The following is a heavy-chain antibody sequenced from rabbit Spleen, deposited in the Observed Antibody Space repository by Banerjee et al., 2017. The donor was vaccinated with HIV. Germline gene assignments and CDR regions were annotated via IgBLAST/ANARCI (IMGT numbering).Heavy chain of an antibody. J-gene: IGHJ4*01. V-gene: IGHV1S45*01. D-gene: IGHD1-1*01. CDR3: ARDLVTVIGWNFSL. Sequence: QEQLEESGGDLVKPGASLTLTCTASGFSFSSRFYMCWVRQAPGKGLEWIACIYAGSSGDTYYASWAKGRFTISKTSSTTVTLQMTSLTAADTATYFCARDLVTVIGWNFSLWGPGTLVTVS. CDR2: IYAGSSGDT. CDR1: GFSFSSRFY.